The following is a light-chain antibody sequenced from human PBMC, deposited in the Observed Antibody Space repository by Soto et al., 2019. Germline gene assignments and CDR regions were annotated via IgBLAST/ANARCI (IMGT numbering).Light chain of an antibody. CDR1: TGAVTSAYF. CDR2: GTN. CDR3: LLFYGGGPGV. J-gene: IGLJ2*01. V-gene: IGLV7-43*01. Sequence: QAVVTQETSLTVSPGGTVTLTCASSTGAVTSAYFPNWFQQKPGQAPRALISGTNKRHSWTPARFSGSLLGGKAALTVSGVQPEDEADYYCLLFYGGGPGVFGGGTKLTVL.